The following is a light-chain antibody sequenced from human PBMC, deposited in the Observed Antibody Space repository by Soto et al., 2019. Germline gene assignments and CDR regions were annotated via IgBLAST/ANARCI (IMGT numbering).Light chain of an antibody. CDR1: QSLSNVF. CDR3: HQYATSPYT. CDR2: GAS. V-gene: IGKV3-20*01. Sequence: DIGLTQSPGTLSLSPGEGATLSCRASQSLSNVFLAWYQQKPGQAPRLLIYGASRRATGIPDRFSGSGSGTDFTLTISRLEPEDFAVYFCHQYATSPYTFGQGTKLEIK. J-gene: IGKJ2*01.